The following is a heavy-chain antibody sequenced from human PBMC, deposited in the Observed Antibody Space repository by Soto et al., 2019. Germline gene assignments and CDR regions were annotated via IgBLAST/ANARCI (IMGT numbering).Heavy chain of an antibody. CDR2: ISSSSSTI. J-gene: IGHJ5*02. Sequence: GGSLRLSCAASGFTFSSYSMNWVRQAPGKGLEWVSYISSSSSTIYYADSVKGRFTISRDNSKKTLYLQMNSLRAEDTATYFCAAAYYDSRGFKDRWGQGTLVTVSS. D-gene: IGHD3-22*01. CDR1: GFTFSSYS. CDR3: AAAYYDSRGFKDR. V-gene: IGHV3-48*01.